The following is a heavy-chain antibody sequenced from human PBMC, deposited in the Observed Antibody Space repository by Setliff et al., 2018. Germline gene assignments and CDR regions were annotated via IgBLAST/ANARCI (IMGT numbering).Heavy chain of an antibody. CDR2: INPDGSTT. CDR1: GFTFSSYW. J-gene: IGHJ4*02. V-gene: IGHV3-74*01. CDR3: VKGSGFYDY. D-gene: IGHD3-22*01. Sequence: GGSLRLSCEASGFTFSSYWMHWVRQAPGKGLVWVSRINPDGSTTSYADSVKGRFTISRDSSKNTLYLQMNNLRAEDTATYYCVKGSGFYDYWGQGAPVTVSS.